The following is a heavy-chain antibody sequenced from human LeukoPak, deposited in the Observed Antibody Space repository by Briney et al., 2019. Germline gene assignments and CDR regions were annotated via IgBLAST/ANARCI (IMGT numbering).Heavy chain of an antibody. CDR2: ITGSGDTT. Sequence: PGGSLRLSCAASGFTFSSYAVTWVRQAPGKGLEWVSGITGSGDTTFYADSVKGRFTISRDNSKNTLYLQMHSLRAEDTAGYYCVKDYSTIAAAANPLFDYWGQGALVTVSS. D-gene: IGHD6-13*01. V-gene: IGHV3-23*01. CDR1: GFTFSSYA. CDR3: VKDYSTIAAAANPLFDY. J-gene: IGHJ4*02.